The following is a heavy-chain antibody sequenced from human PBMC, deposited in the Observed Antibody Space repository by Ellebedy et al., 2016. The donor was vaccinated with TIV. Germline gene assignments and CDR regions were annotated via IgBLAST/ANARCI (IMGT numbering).Heavy chain of an antibody. CDR1: GGSISSSGYY. Sequence: GSLRLSCTVSGGSISSSGYYWGWIRQPPGKGLEWIGTISHSGRTFYNSSLNSRVIISVDTSKNRVSLRLSSVTAADTAAYFCARHQPYYFDYWGQGILVTVSS. CDR2: ISHSGRT. CDR3: ARHQPYYFDY. J-gene: IGHJ4*02. D-gene: IGHD1-14*01. V-gene: IGHV4-39*01.